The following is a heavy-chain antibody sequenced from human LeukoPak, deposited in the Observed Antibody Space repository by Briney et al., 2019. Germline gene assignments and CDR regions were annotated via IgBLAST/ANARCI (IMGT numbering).Heavy chain of an antibody. V-gene: IGHV1-2*02. CDR3: ARDLFRVTTAFDY. Sequence: ASVKVSCKASGYTFTGYYMHWVRQAPGQGLEWMGWINPNSGGTNYAQKFQGRVTMTRDTSISTAYMELSSLRSEDTAVYYCARDLFRVTTAFDYWGQGTLVTVSS. CDR2: INPNSGGT. J-gene: IGHJ4*02. CDR1: GYTFTGYY. D-gene: IGHD4-17*01.